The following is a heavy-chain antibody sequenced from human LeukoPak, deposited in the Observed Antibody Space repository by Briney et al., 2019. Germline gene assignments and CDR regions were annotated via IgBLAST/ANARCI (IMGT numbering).Heavy chain of an antibody. CDR2: IYHSGST. CDR3: ARVRRYCSGGSCYSEFFDY. Sequence: SQTLSLTCAVSGGSISSGGYCWSWIRQPPGKGLEWIGYIYHSGSTYYNPSLKSRVTISVDRSKNQFSLKLSSVTAADTAVYYCARVRRYCSGGSCYSEFFDYWGQGTLVTVTS. V-gene: IGHV4-30-2*01. D-gene: IGHD2-15*01. J-gene: IGHJ4*02. CDR1: GGSISSGGYC.